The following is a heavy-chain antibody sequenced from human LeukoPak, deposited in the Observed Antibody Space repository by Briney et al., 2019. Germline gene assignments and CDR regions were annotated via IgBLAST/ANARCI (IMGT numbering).Heavy chain of an antibody. D-gene: IGHD6-19*01. Sequence: GGSLRLSCAASGFTFSSYEMNWVRQAPGKGLEWVSYISSSGSTIYYADSVKGRFTISRDNAKNSLYLQMNSLRAEDTAVYYCAREISSGWLDAFDIWGQGTMVTVSS. CDR2: ISSSGSTI. J-gene: IGHJ3*02. V-gene: IGHV3-48*03. CDR1: GFTFSSYE. CDR3: AREISSGWLDAFDI.